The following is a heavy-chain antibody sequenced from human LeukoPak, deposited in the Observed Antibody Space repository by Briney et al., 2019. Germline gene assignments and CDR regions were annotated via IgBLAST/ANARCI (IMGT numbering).Heavy chain of an antibody. Sequence: ASVKVSCKASGYTFTSYGISWVRQAPGQGLEWMGWIRAYNGNTNYAEKLQGRVTMTTDTSTSTAYMELRSLRSDDTAVYYCAREQQLAHLDYWGQGTLVTVSS. V-gene: IGHV1-18*01. CDR3: AREQQLAHLDY. D-gene: IGHD6-13*01. CDR1: GYTFTSYG. J-gene: IGHJ4*02. CDR2: IRAYNGNT.